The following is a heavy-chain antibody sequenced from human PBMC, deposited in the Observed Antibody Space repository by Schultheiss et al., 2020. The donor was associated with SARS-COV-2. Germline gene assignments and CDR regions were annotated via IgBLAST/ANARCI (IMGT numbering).Heavy chain of an antibody. CDR1: GFTFDDYG. CDR3: AREYSSGWYGVDY. J-gene: IGHJ4*02. Sequence: GESLKISCAASGFTFDDYGMSWVRQAPGKGLEWVSGINWNGGSTGYADSVKGRFTISRDNSKNTLSLQMNSLRAEDTAVYYCAREYSSGWYGVDYWGQGTLVTVSS. CDR2: INWNGGST. D-gene: IGHD6-19*01. V-gene: IGHV3-20*04.